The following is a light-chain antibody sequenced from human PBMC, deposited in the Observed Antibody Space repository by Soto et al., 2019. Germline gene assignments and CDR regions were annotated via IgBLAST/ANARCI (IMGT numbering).Light chain of an antibody. V-gene: IGKV2-30*01. Sequence: DVVMTQSPLSLPVTLGQPASISCRSSQSLGYTNGNTYLNWFHQRPGQSPRRLIYKVSNRDSGVQDRFSGSGSGTDFTLTISRVEAEGVGVYYCMQGTPWPRTFGQGTKVEIK. CDR3: MQGTPWPRT. CDR1: QSLGYTNGNTY. J-gene: IGKJ1*01. CDR2: KVS.